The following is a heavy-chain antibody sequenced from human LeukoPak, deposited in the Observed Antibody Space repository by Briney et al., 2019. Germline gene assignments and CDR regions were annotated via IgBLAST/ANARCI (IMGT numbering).Heavy chain of an antibody. V-gene: IGHV1-2*02. CDR3: ARDGYSGRFDP. D-gene: IGHD5-12*01. CDR1: GYTFTGHY. Sequence: GSVKVSCKASGYTFTGHYMHWVRQAPGQGLEWMGWINPNSGGTKYAQKFQGRVTMTRDTSISTAYMELSRLRSDDTAVYYCARDGYSGRFDPWGQGTLVTVSS. CDR2: INPNSGGT. J-gene: IGHJ5*02.